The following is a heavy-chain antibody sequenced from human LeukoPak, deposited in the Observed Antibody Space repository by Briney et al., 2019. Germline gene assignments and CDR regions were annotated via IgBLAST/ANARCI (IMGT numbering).Heavy chain of an antibody. V-gene: IGHV1-2*02. J-gene: IGHJ4*02. CDR3: ARVAGAKPRTYYFDY. CDR1: GYTFTSSD. CDR2: INPNSGGT. Sequence: ASVKVSCKASGYTFTSSDINWVRQATGQGLVWMGWINPNSGGTNYAQKFQGRVTMTRDTSISTAYMELSRLRSDDTAVYYCARVAGAKPRTYYFDYWGQGTLVTVSS. D-gene: IGHD7-27*01.